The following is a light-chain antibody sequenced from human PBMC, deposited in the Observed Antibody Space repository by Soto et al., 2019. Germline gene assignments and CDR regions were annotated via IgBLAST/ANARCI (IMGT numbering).Light chain of an antibody. Sequence: DIVLTQSPDSLAVSLGERATINCKSRQSVLHSSNNKNYLAWYQQKRRQPPKLLISWSSIRESGVPDRFSGSGSGTDFTLTISSLQAEDVAVYYCQQYYSTPPWTFGQGTKVEIK. J-gene: IGKJ1*01. CDR3: QQYYSTPPWT. V-gene: IGKV4-1*01. CDR1: QSVLHSSNNKNY. CDR2: WSS.